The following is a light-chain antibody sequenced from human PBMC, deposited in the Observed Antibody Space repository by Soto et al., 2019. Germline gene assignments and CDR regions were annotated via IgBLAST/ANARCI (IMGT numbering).Light chain of an antibody. V-gene: IGKV3-20*01. CDR3: QQYGSSPRT. J-gene: IGKJ2*02. CDR2: GAS. Sequence: ENVLTQSPGTLSLSPGERATLSCWASHSVTNNYIAWYQQKPGQAPRLLIFGASDRATGIPDRFSGGGSGTYFTRTISRLEPEDFAVYYCQQYGSSPRTFGQGTKLEIK. CDR1: HSVTNNY.